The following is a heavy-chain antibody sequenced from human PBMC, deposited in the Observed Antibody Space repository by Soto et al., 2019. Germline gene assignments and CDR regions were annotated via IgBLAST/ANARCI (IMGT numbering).Heavy chain of an antibody. V-gene: IGHV3-21*01. CDR3: ARDQPSCPMDV. J-gene: IGHJ6*02. D-gene: IGHD2-2*01. CDR1: GFTFSSYS. Sequence: GGSLRLSCAASGFTFSSYSMNWVRQAPGKGLEWVSSISSSSSYIYYADSVKGRFTTSRDNAKNSLYLQMNSLRAEDTAVYYCARDQPSCPMDVWGQGTTVTVSS. CDR2: ISSSSSYI.